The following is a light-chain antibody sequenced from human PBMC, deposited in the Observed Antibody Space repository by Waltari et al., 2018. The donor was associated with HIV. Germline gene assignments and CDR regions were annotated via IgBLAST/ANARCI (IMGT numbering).Light chain of an antibody. CDR3: NSYAGSNTLV. Sequence: QSALTQPPSASGSPGQSVTISCTGTSSDVGYFNYVSWYQQHPGKAPKLVVCGVTKRPSGVPDRFSGSKSGNTASLTVSGLQPEDEAVDDCNSYAGSNTLVFGGGTKLTVL. CDR2: GVT. V-gene: IGLV2-8*01. CDR1: SSDVGYFNY. J-gene: IGLJ3*02.